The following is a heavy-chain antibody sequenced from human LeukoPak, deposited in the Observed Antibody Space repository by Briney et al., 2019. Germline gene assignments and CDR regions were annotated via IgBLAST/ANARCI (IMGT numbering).Heavy chain of an antibody. CDR2: INSDGTAT. D-gene: IGHD2-21*01. V-gene: IGHV3-74*01. CDR1: GFTFSSYY. Sequence: GGSLRRSCAASGFTFSSYYMHWVRQVPGKGLVWVSRINSDGTATTYADSVKGRFTISRDNAKNTVYLQMNSLRAEDTAVYYCVRIPFWGQGTLVTVSS. CDR3: VRIPF. J-gene: IGHJ4*02.